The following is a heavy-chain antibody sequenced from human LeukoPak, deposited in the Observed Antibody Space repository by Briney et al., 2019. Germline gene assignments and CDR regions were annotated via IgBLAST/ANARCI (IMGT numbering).Heavy chain of an antibody. J-gene: IGHJ4*02. Sequence: PSETLSLTCAVYGGSFSGYYWSWIRQPPGKGLEWIGEINHSGSTYYNPSLKSRVTISVDTSKNQFSLKLSSVTAADTAVYYCARTSGRWLVHHYWGQGTLVTVSS. CDR1: GGSFSGYY. CDR3: ARTSGRWLVHHY. V-gene: IGHV4-34*01. D-gene: IGHD6-19*01. CDR2: INHSGST.